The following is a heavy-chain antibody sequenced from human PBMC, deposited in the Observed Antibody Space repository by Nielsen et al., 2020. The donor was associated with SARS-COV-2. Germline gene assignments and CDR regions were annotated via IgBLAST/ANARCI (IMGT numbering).Heavy chain of an antibody. CDR1: GFTFSDYY. CDR3: AREGSEGDFLSSFDY. V-gene: IGHV3-11*04. J-gene: IGHJ4*02. D-gene: IGHD3-3*01. CDR2: LSSSGSTI. Sequence: GGSLRLSCAASGFTFSDYYMSWIRQAPGKGLEWVSYLSSSGSTIYYADSEKGRFTISRDNAKNSLYLQMNSLRAEDTAVYYCAREGSEGDFLSSFDYWGQGTLVTVSS.